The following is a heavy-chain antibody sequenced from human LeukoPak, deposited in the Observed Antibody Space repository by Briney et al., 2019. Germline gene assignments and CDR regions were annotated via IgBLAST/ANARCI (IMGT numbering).Heavy chain of an antibody. D-gene: IGHD5-12*01. CDR1: GYTFTSYA. CDR3: ARGPRAEWLNIDY. CDR2: INAGNGNT. J-gene: IGHJ4*02. V-gene: IGHV1-3*01. Sequence: EASVTVSCKASGYTFTSYAMRWVRQAPGQRLEWMGWINAGNGNTKYSQKFQGRVTITRDTSASTVYMKLSSLRPEDTAVYYCARGPRAEWLNIDYWGQGTLVTVSS.